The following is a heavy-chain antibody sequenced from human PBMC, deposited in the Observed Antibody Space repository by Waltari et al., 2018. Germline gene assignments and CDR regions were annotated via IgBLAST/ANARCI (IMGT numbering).Heavy chain of an antibody. CDR1: GYTFTGYY. J-gene: IGHJ4*02. D-gene: IGHD3-9*01. CDR3: ARATGLRYFDRVSSGY. V-gene: IGHV1-2*02. CDR2: CNPTSGGT. Sequence: QVQLVQSGAEVKKPGASVKVSCKASGYTFTGYYMHWVRQAPGQGLEWMGWCNPTSGGTNYEQKLQGMVTMTRDTSIITAYMELSRLRSDDTAVYYCARATGLRYFDRVSSGYWGQGTLVTVSS.